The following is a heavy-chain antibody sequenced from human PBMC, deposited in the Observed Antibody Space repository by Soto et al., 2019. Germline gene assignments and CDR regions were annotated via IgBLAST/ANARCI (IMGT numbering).Heavy chain of an antibody. CDR3: GTVFEH. CDR2: VDSDGRGT. CDR1: GITFTNYW. J-gene: IGHJ4*02. V-gene: IGHV3-74*01. Sequence: EVQLVETGGGADQPGGSLGLSCVASGITFTNYWMHWVRQVPGKGLVWVARVDSDGRGTSYADFVKGRFTISRDNAKNTLYLQMISLRVEDTVMYYCGTVFEHWGQGIPVTVSS.